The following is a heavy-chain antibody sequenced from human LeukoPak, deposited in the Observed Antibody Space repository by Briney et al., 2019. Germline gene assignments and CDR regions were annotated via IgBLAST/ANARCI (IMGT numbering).Heavy chain of an antibody. CDR3: ARDGIERTDYYYGMDV. V-gene: IGHV4-59*01. CDR2: IYYSGSN. D-gene: IGHD1-14*01. Sequence: SETLSLTCTVSGGSISSYYWSWIRQPPGKGLEWIGYIYYSGSNNYNPSLKSRVTISVDTSKNQFSLKLSSVTAADTAVYYCARDGIERTDYYYGMDVWGQGTTVTVSS. CDR1: GGSISSYY. J-gene: IGHJ6*02.